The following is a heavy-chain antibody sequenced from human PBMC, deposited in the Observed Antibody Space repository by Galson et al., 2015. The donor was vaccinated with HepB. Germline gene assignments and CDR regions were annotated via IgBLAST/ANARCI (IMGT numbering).Heavy chain of an antibody. CDR3: ASRYCGSSSCSGIYYFMDV. CDR1: GLMFNNYA. CDR2: ISGSGVTT. Sequence: SLRLSCAASGLMFNNYAMNWVRQAPGKGLEWVSSISGSGVTTHYGDSVKGRFTVSRDNSKNTLYLQMNNLRVEDTAVYYCASRYCGSSSCSGIYYFMDVWGKGTTVTVSS. J-gene: IGHJ6*03. V-gene: IGHV3-23*01. D-gene: IGHD2-2*01.